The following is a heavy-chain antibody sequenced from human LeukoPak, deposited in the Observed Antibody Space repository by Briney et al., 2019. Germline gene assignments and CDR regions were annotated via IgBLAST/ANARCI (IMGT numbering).Heavy chain of an antibody. D-gene: IGHD6-13*01. Sequence: SETLSLTCAVYGGSFSGYYWSWIRQPPGKGLEWIGEINHSGSTNYNPSLKSRVTISVDTSKNQFSLKLSSVTAADTAVYYCARALPRSQQLVRSGNYYYGMDVWGQGTTVTVSS. CDR3: ARALPRSQQLVRSGNYYYGMDV. CDR1: GGSFSGYY. V-gene: IGHV4-34*01. CDR2: INHSGST. J-gene: IGHJ6*02.